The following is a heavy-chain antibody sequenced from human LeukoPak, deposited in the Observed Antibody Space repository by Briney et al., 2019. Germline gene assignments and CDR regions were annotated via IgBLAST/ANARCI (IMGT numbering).Heavy chain of an antibody. J-gene: IGHJ5*02. CDR1: CGSFSGYY. V-gene: IGHV4-34*01. D-gene: IGHD3-10*01. CDR2: INHSGST. Sequence: SETLSLTCAVYCGSFSGYYCSWIRQPPGKGLELIGEINHSGSTNYNPSLKSRVTTSVDTSKNQCSLKLSSVTAADTAVYYCARKIYGSGSYYRLNWFDPWGQGTLVTVSS. CDR3: ARKIYGSGSYYRLNWFDP.